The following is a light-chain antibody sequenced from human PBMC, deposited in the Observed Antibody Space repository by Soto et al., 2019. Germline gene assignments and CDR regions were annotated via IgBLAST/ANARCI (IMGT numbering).Light chain of an antibody. Sequence: QSALTQPASVSGSPGQSSTISFTGTSSDVGGYNYVSWYQQHPGKAPKLMIYEVSNRPSGVSNRFSGSKSGNTASLTISGLQAEDEADYYCSSYTSSSTPRYVFGTGTKVTVL. CDR3: SSYTSSSTPRYV. J-gene: IGLJ1*01. CDR1: SSDVGGYNY. V-gene: IGLV2-14*01. CDR2: EVS.